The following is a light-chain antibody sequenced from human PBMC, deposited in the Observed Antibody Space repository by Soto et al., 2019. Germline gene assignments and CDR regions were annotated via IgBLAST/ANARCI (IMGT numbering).Light chain of an antibody. Sequence: QPVLTQPPSVSGAPGQRVTISCTGSSSNIGAGYDVHWYQQLPGTAPKLLLYGNSNRPSGVPDRFSGSKSGTSASLAITGLQAEDEADYYCQSYDSSLSGHVFGTGTKVTVI. CDR3: QSYDSSLSGHV. J-gene: IGLJ1*01. CDR2: GNS. V-gene: IGLV1-40*01. CDR1: SSNIGAGYD.